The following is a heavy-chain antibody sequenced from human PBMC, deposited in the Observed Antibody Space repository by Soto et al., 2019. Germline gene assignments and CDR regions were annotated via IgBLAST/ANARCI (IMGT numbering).Heavy chain of an antibody. J-gene: IGHJ4*02. CDR2: ISNSGSTT. CDR3: ARLYISSWYIL. D-gene: IGHD6-13*01. V-gene: IGHV3-11*01. Sequence: QVQVVESGGGLVQPGGSLTLSCAASGFTFSDYYMAWIRQARGKGLDWVTYISNSGSTTYYADSVKGRFTVSRDNTEKSLYLHMSSLRAEDTAMYYCARLYISSWYILWGQGTLVTVSS. CDR1: GFTFSDYY.